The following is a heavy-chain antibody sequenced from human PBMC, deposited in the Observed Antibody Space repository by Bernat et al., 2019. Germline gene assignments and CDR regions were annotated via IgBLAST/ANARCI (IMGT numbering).Heavy chain of an antibody. CDR3: AKSALDRHFQH. D-gene: IGHD3-22*01. Sequence: QVQLVESGGGVFRPGRSLRLSLAAPGLTFSSYGSPWSRRAPGKGLGGLAVISYDGSNKYYADSVKGRFTISRDNSKNTLYLQMNSLRAEDTAVYYCAKSALDRHFQHWGQGTLVTVSS. CDR1: GLTFSSYG. J-gene: IGHJ1*01. V-gene: IGHV3-30*18. CDR2: ISYDGSNK.